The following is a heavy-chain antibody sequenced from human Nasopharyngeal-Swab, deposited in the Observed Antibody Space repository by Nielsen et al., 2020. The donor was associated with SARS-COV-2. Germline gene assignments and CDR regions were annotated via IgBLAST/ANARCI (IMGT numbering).Heavy chain of an antibody. D-gene: IGHD3-3*01. J-gene: IGHJ6*02. CDR3: ARDYPVSYYDFWSGSYGMDV. Sequence: ESLKLPCAASGFTFSSYAMHRVRQAPGTGLEYVSAISSKGGSTYYANSVKGRFTISRDNSKNKLYLQMGSLRAEDMAVYYCARDYPVSYYDFWSGSYGMDVWGQGTTVTVSS. V-gene: IGHV3-64*01. CDR1: GFTFSSYA. CDR2: ISSKGGST.